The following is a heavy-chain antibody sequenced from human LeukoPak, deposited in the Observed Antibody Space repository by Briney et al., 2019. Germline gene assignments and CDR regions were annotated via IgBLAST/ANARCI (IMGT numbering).Heavy chain of an antibody. D-gene: IGHD6-19*01. CDR3: ARDAVVAGTGYYYYYGMDV. V-gene: IGHV3-53*01. J-gene: IGHJ6*02. Sequence: GGSLRLSCAASGFTVSSNYMSWVRQAPGKGLEWVSVIYSGGSTYYAGSVKGRFTISRDNSKNTLYLQMNSLRAEDTAVYYCARDAVVAGTGYYYYYGMDVWGQGTTVTVSS. CDR1: GFTVSSNY. CDR2: IYSGGST.